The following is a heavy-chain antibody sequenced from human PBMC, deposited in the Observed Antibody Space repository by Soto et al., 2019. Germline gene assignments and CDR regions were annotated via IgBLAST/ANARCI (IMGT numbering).Heavy chain of an antibody. CDR3: ARGAASSSWSFDY. Sequence: PSETLSLTCTVSGGSISSNYWSWIRQPPGKGLEWIGYLYYSGSTNYNPSLKSRVTVSVDTSKNQFSLKLSSVTAADTAVYYCARGAASSSWSFDYWGQGTLVTVSS. CDR2: LYYSGST. V-gene: IGHV4-59*01. CDR1: GGSISSNY. J-gene: IGHJ4*02. D-gene: IGHD6-13*01.